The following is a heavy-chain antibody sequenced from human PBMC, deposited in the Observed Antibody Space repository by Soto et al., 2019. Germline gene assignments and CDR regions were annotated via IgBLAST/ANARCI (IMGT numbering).Heavy chain of an antibody. CDR3: AKGGGRYSSSSQRGFDP. CDR2: ISWNSGSI. J-gene: IGHJ5*02. CDR1: GFTFDDYA. V-gene: IGHV3-9*01. Sequence: PGGSLRLSCAASGFTFDDYAMHWVRQAPGKGLEWVSGISWNSGSIGYADSVKGRFTISRDNAKNSLYLQMNSLRAEDTALYYCAKGGGRYSSSSQRGFDPWGQGTLVTISS. D-gene: IGHD6-13*01.